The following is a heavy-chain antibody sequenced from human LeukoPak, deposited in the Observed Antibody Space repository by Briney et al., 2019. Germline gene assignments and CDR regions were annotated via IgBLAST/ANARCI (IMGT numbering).Heavy chain of an antibody. CDR3: AKGPVVAAIGWFDP. Sequence: GGSLRLSCAASGFTFSSYGMHWVRQAPGKGLEWVAFIRYDGSNKYYADSVKGRFTISRDNSKNTLYLQMNSLRAEDTAVYYCAKGPVVAAIGWFDPWGQGTLVTVSS. D-gene: IGHD2-15*01. CDR1: GFTFSSYG. V-gene: IGHV3-30*02. CDR2: IRYDGSNK. J-gene: IGHJ5*02.